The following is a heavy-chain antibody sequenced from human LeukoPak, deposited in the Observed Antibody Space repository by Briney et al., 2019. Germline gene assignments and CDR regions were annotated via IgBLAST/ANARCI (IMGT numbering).Heavy chain of an antibody. D-gene: IGHD3-22*01. CDR3: ARDYYDSSGYSFDY. Sequence: GGSLRPSCAASGFTFSSYSMNWVRQAPGKGLEWISYISGSSSAIYYADSVKGRFTMSRDNAKNSLYLQMNSLKAEDTAVYYCARDYYDSSGYSFDYWGQGTLVTVSS. J-gene: IGHJ4*02. V-gene: IGHV3-48*01. CDR2: ISGSSSAI. CDR1: GFTFSSYS.